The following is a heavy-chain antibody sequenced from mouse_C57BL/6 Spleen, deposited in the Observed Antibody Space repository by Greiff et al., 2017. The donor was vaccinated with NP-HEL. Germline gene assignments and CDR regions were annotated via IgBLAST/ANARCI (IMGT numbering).Heavy chain of an antibody. Sequence: QVQLQQSGPELVKPGASVKISCKASGYAFSSSWMNWVKQRPGKGLEWIGRIYPGDGDTNYNGKFKGKATLTADKSSSTAYMQLSSLTSEDSAVYFGARSRYGSSSREEDYWGQGTSVTVSS. CDR1: GYAFSSSW. D-gene: IGHD1-1*01. CDR3: ARSRYGSSSREEDY. V-gene: IGHV1-82*01. J-gene: IGHJ4*01. CDR2: IYPGDGDT.